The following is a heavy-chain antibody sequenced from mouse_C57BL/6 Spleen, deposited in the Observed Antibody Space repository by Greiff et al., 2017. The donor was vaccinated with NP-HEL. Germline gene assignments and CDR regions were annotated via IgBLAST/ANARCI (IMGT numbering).Heavy chain of an antibody. CDR2: IGPGSGST. CDR3: AREEEYDAGYYAMDY. V-gene: IGHV1-77*01. J-gene: IGHJ4*01. Sequence: QVHVKQSGAELVKPGASVKISCKASGYNFTDYYINWVKQRPGQGLEWIGKIGPGSGSTYYNEKFKGKAPLTADQSSSTAYMQLSRLTSEDSAVYFCAREEEYDAGYYAMDYWGQGTSVTVSS. D-gene: IGHD2-14*01. CDR1: GYNFTDYY.